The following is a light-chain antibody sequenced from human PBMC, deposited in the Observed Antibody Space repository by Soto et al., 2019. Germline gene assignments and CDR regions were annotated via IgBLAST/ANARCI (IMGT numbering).Light chain of an antibody. CDR2: ANS. Sequence: QSLLTQPPSVSGAPGQRVTFSCTGSSSNIGGYDVHWYQQLPGTAPKLLIYANSNRPSGVPDRFSGSKSGSSVSLAITGLQAEDEAEYYCQSYDSSLSGYVFGAGTKLTVL. J-gene: IGLJ1*01. CDR1: SSNIGGYD. CDR3: QSYDSSLSGYV. V-gene: IGLV1-40*01.